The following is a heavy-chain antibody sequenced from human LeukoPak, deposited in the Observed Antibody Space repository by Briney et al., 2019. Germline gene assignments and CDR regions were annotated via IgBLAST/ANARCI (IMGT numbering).Heavy chain of an antibody. Sequence: GGSLRLSCAASGFTFSSYAMSWVRQAPGKGLEWVSAISGSGGSTYYADSVKGRFTISRDNSKNTLYLQMNSLRAEDTAVYYCASIAVAGRYSRPDVFDIWGQGTMVTVSS. CDR2: ISGSGGST. CDR3: ASIAVAGRYSRPDVFDI. V-gene: IGHV3-23*01. CDR1: GFTFSSYA. J-gene: IGHJ3*02. D-gene: IGHD6-19*01.